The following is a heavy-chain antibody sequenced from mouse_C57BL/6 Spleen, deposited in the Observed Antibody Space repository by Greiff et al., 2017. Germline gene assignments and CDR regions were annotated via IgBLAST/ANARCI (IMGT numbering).Heavy chain of an antibody. D-gene: IGHD1-1*01. Sequence: VQLQQSGPELVKPGDSVKISRKASGYSFTGYFMNWVMQSHGKSLEWIGRINPYNGDTFYNQKFKGKATLTVDKSSSTAHMELRSLTSEDSAVYYCARQPFTTVVARAMDYWGQGTSVTVSS. V-gene: IGHV1-20*01. J-gene: IGHJ4*01. CDR2: INPYNGDT. CDR1: GYSFTGYF. CDR3: ARQPFTTVVARAMDY.